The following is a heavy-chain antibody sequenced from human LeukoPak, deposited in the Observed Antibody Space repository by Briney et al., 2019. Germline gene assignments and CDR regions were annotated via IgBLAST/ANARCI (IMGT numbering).Heavy chain of an antibody. V-gene: IGHV4-39*01. CDR2: IYYSGST. Sequence: TSETLSLTCTVSGGSISSSSYYWGWIRQPPGKGLELIGSIYYSGSTYYNPSLKSRVTISVDTSKNQFSLKLSSVTAADTAVYYCASSGGNYYAFDSWGQGTLVTVSS. J-gene: IGHJ4*02. CDR1: GGSISSSSYY. D-gene: IGHD3-22*01. CDR3: ASSGGNYYAFDS.